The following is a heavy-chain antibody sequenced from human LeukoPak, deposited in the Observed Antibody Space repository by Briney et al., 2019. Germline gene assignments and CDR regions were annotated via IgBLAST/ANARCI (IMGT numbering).Heavy chain of an antibody. J-gene: IGHJ4*02. D-gene: IGHD4-11*01. CDR3: TRDTTRDY. Sequence: PSETLSLTCAVSGYSISSGYYWGWIRQPPGKRLEWIGSINHSGSTYYNPSLKSRVTILVDTSKNQFSLKLTSVTAADTAVYYCTRDTTRDYWGQGTLVTVSS. CDR2: INHSGST. V-gene: IGHV4-38-2*01. CDR1: GYSISSGYY.